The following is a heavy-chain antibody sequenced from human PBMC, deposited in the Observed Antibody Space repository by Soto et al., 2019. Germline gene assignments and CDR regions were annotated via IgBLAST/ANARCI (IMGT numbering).Heavy chain of an antibody. CDR3: ARDYDSSGFSWDEPPP. CDR1: GGTFSSYA. Sequence: SVKVSCKASGGTFSSYAISWVRQAPGQGLEWMGGIIPIFGTANYAQKFQGGVTITADKSTSTAYMELSSLRSEDTAVYYCARDYDSSGFSWDEPPPWGQGTLVTVSS. V-gene: IGHV1-69*06. CDR2: IIPIFGTA. D-gene: IGHD3-22*01. J-gene: IGHJ5*02.